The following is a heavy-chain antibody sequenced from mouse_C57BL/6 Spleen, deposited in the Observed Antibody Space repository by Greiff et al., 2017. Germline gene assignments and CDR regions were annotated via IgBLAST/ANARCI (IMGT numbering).Heavy chain of an antibody. CDR2: IYPGSGST. Sequence: QVQLQQPGAELVKPGASVKMSCKASGYTFTSYWITWVKQRPGQGLEWIGDIYPGSGSTNYNEKFKSKATLTVDTSSSTAYMQLSSLTSEDSAVYYCARGGSSGYVYYYAMDYWGQGTSVTVSS. D-gene: IGHD3-2*02. V-gene: IGHV1-55*01. J-gene: IGHJ4*01. CDR1: GYTFTSYW. CDR3: ARGGSSGYVYYYAMDY.